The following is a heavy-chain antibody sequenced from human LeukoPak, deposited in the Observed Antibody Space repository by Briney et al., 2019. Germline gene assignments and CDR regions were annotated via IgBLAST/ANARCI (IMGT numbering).Heavy chain of an antibody. J-gene: IGHJ4*02. CDR1: GFTVSSNY. D-gene: IGHD2-15*01. V-gene: IGHV3-66*01. CDR3: ASSYQYCSGGSCYVSDY. Sequence: GGSPRLSCAASGFTVSSNYMSWVRQAPGKGLEWVSVIYSGGSTYYADSVKGRFTISRDNSKNTLYLQMNSLRAEDTAVYYCASSYQYCSGGSCYVSDYWGQGTLVTVSS. CDR2: IYSGGST.